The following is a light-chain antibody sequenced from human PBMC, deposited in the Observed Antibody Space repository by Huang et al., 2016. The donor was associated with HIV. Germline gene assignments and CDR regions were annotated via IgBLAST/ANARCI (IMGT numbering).Light chain of an antibody. CDR2: AAS. Sequence: DIQMTQSPSALLASVGDSVTITCRTSQSISSFLNWYQQKPGKAPKLLIYAASTLQRGVPSRCSGSGSGTDFTLTISSLQPEDFATYFCQQSYDTLYSFGQGTKLEIK. CDR3: QQSYDTLYS. CDR1: QSISSF. V-gene: IGKV1-39*01. J-gene: IGKJ2*03.